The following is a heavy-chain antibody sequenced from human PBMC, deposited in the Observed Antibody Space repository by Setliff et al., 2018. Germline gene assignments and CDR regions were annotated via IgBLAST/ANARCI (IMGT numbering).Heavy chain of an antibody. D-gene: IGHD6-13*01. J-gene: IGHJ6*02. Sequence: ASVKVSCKASGYTFTSHYMHWVRQAPGLGLEWMGTINPSSGRTSYAQKFQGRVTMTRDTSTSTVYMDMSSLRSEDTAVYYCARAPRNSRDYYYGMDVWGQGTTVTVSS. CDR2: INPSSGRT. V-gene: IGHV1-46*01. CDR3: ARAPRNSRDYYYGMDV. CDR1: GYTFTSHY.